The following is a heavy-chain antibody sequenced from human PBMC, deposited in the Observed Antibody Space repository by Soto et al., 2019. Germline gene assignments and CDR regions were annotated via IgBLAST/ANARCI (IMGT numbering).Heavy chain of an antibody. CDR2: ISSSSSYI. CDR3: AREPGGLQFVFDY. V-gene: IGHV3-21*01. Sequence: GSVRLSWSACGCTFITYVMNWVSQAPGKGLEWVSSISSSSSYIYYADSVKGRFTTSRDNAKNSLYLQMNSLRAEDTAVYYCAREPGGLQFVFDYWGQGTLVTVSS. D-gene: IGHD4-4*01. CDR1: GCTFITYV. J-gene: IGHJ4*02.